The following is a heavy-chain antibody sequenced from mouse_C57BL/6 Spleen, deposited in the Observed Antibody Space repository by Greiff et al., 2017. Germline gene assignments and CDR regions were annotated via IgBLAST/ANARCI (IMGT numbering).Heavy chain of an antibody. CDR3: ARSTTVVATGFDY. V-gene: IGHV1-69*01. CDR1: GYTFTSYW. D-gene: IGHD1-1*01. Sequence: QVQLQQPGAELVMPGASVKLSCKASGYTFTSYWMHWVKQRPGQGLEWIGEIDPSDSYTNYNQKFKGKSTLTVDESSSTAYMQLSSLTSEDSAVYYCARSTTVVATGFDYWGQGTTLTVSS. CDR2: IDPSDSYT. J-gene: IGHJ2*01.